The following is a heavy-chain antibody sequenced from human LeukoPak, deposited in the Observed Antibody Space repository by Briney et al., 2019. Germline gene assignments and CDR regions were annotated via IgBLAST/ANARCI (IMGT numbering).Heavy chain of an antibody. CDR2: IKQDGSEK. CDR3: ARDLVQDYGDYRCFDY. V-gene: IGHV3-7*01. D-gene: IGHD4-17*01. Sequence: PGGSLRLSCAASGFTFSNYWMSWVRQAPGKGLEWVANIKQDGSEKKYVDSVKGRFTISRDNAKNSLFLQMNSLRAEDTAVYYCARDLVQDYGDYRCFDYWGQGTLVAVSS. J-gene: IGHJ4*02. CDR1: GFTFSNYW.